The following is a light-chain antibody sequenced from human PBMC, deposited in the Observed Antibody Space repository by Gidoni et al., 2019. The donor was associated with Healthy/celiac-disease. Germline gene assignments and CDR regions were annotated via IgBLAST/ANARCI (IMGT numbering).Light chain of an antibody. V-gene: IGLV2-14*01. CDR2: DVS. Sequence: QSALTQPASVSGSPGQSLTISCTGTSSDVGGYNYVSWYQQHPGNAPKLMIYDVSNRPSGGSNRFSGSKSGNTASLTISGLQAEDEADYYCSSYTSSSTRVFGTGTKVTVL. CDR3: SSYTSSSTRV. J-gene: IGLJ1*01. CDR1: SSDVGGYNY.